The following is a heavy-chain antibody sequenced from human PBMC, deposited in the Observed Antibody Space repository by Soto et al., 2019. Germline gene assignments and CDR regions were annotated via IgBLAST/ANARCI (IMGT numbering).Heavy chain of an antibody. V-gene: IGHV1-58*01. CDR3: AADDSEYYDFWSGSHGHYGMDV. CDR2: IVVGSGNT. J-gene: IGHJ6*02. Sequence: GTSVKLSCKDSGVTYTSSAVQWVRQARGQRLEWIGWIVVGSGNTNYAQKFQERVTITRDMSTSTAYMELSSLRSEDTAVYYCAADDSEYYDFWSGSHGHYGMDVWGQGTTVTVSS. CDR1: GVTYTSSA. D-gene: IGHD3-3*01.